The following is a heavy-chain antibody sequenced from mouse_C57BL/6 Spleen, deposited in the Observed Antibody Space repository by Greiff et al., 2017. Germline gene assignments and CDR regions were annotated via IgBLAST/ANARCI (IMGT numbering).Heavy chain of an antibody. Sequence: QVQLQQPGAELVRPGSSVKLSCKASGYTFTSYWMDWVKQRPGQGLEWIGNIYPSDSETHYNQKFKDKATLTVDKSSSTAYMQLSSLTSEDSAVYYCARRAGNYWYYFDYWGQGTTLTVSS. CDR1: GYTFTSYW. D-gene: IGHD2-1*01. CDR2: IYPSDSET. CDR3: ARRAGNYWYYFDY. V-gene: IGHV1-61*01. J-gene: IGHJ2*01.